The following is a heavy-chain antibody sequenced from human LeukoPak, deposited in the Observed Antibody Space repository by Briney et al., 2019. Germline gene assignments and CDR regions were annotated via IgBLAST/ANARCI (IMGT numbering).Heavy chain of an antibody. J-gene: IGHJ3*02. CDR3: ARGINSYPSPYDAFDI. CDR2: INPNSGGT. D-gene: IGHD5-18*01. Sequence: ASVKVSCKTSGYTFTGYYMHWVRQAPGQGLEWMGWINPNSGGTNYALKFQGRVTMTRDTSISTAYMELRRLRSDDTAVYYCARGINSYPSPYDAFDIWGQGTTVTVSS. V-gene: IGHV1-2*02. CDR1: GYTFTGYY.